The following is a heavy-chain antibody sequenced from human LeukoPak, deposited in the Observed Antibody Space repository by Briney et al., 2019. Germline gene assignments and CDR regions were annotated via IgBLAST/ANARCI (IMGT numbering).Heavy chain of an antibody. D-gene: IGHD3-3*01. CDR2: IYYSGST. Sequence: PSETLSLTCTVSGGSISSIIYYWGWIRQPPGKGLEWIGTIYYSGSTDYSPSLKSRVTISVDTSKNQFSLKLSSVTAADTAVYYCARAPFGVVRGWFDPWGQGTLVTVSS. J-gene: IGHJ5*02. CDR3: ARAPFGVVRGWFDP. V-gene: IGHV4-39*07. CDR1: GGSISSIIYY.